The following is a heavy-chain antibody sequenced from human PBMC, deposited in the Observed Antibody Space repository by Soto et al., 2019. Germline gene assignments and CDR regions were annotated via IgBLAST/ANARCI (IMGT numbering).Heavy chain of an antibody. Sequence: PGGSLRLSCAASGFTFSSSAISWVRQAPGKGLEWVSAVSANGQGTYYADSVRGRFTISRDNAKNSLYLEMNSLRAEDTAVYYCARESEDLTSNFDYWGQGTLVTVSS. J-gene: IGHJ4*02. CDR1: GFTFSSSA. CDR3: ARESEDLTSNFDY. V-gene: IGHV3-23*01. CDR2: VSANGQGT.